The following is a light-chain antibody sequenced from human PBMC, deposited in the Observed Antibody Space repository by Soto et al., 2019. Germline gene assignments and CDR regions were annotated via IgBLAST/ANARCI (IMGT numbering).Light chain of an antibody. V-gene: IGLV1-44*01. Sequence: QTVVTQPPSASGTPGQRVTISCSGSSSNIQHNTVNWYQQLPGTAPKLLVFSDDQRPSGVPDRFSGSKSGTSASLAISGLQSEDEADYYCASWDDSLNGVIFAGGTKLTVL. CDR3: ASWDDSLNGVI. CDR1: SSNIQHNT. J-gene: IGLJ2*01. CDR2: SDD.